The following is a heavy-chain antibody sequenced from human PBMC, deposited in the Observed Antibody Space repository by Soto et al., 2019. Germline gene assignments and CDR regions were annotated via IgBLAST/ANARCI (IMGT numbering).Heavy chain of an antibody. CDR1: GGTLSSYA. CDR2: IIPIFGTA. D-gene: IGHD1-1*01. J-gene: IGHJ6*02. CDR3: AGDLAPELERRSYSYYYGMDV. Sequence: QVQLVQSGAEVQKPGSSVQVSCKASGGTLSSYAISWVRPAPGQGLEWMGGIIPIFGTANYAQKFQGRVTITADESTSTAYMELSSLRSEDTAVLYCAGDLAPELERRSYSYYYGMDVWGQGTTVTVAS. V-gene: IGHV1-69*01.